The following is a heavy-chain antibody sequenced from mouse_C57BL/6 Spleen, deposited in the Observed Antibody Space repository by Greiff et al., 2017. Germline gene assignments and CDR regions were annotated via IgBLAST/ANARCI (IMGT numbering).Heavy chain of an antibody. J-gene: IGHJ4*01. CDR2: IYPGDGDT. CDR1: GYAFSSSW. Sequence: QVQLQQSGPELVKPGASVKISCKASGYAFSSSWMHWVKQRPGKGLEWIGRIYPGDGDTNYNGKFKGKATLTADKSSSTAYMQLSSLTSEDSEVYFCHGSRFYYGYDRAMAYWGQGTSVTVSA. CDR3: HGSRFYYGYDRAMAY. D-gene: IGHD2-2*01. V-gene: IGHV1-82*01.